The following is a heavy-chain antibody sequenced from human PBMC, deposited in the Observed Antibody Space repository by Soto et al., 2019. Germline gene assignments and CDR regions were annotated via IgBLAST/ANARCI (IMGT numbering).Heavy chain of an antibody. J-gene: IGHJ4*02. CDR3: ARESQYSSSSDLDY. D-gene: IGHD6-13*01. CDR1: GGSISSYY. V-gene: IGHV4-4*07. CDR2: IYTSGST. Sequence: SETLSLTCTGSGGSISSYYWSWIRQPAGKGLEWIGRIYTSGSTNYNPSLKSRVTMSVDTSKNQFSLKLSSVTAADTAVYYCARESQYSSSSDLDYWGQGPLVTVS.